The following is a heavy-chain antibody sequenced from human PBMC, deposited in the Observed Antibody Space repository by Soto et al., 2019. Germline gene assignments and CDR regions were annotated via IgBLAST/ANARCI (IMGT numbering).Heavy chain of an antibody. V-gene: IGHV1-18*01. CDR3: ARGGYYDSSGSRNYHYYGMNV. CDR1: GYTXSSYG. CDR2: IGPYDGNT. D-gene: IGHD3-22*01. Sequence: GASVKVSCKASGYTXSSYGINWVRQAPGQGLEWLGWIGPYDGNTKYAQILQGRVSMTTDTSTKTAYMEVRSLRSDDTAVYYCARGGYYDSSGSRNYHYYGMNVWGQGTTVTVSS. J-gene: IGHJ6*02.